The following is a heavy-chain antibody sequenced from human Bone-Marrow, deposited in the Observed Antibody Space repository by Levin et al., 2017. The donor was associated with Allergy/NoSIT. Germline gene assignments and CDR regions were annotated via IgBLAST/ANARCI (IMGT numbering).Heavy chain of an antibody. Sequence: GGSLRLSCAISGFTLSNYLMSWVRQTPDKGLEWVASITKDGSSKFYMDSVKGRFTISRDDAKNSLYLQMDSLSAEDTAVYHCTRDHPYEIVTGPRMDDWGQGTTVTVSS. CDR1: GFTLSNYL. D-gene: IGHD3-9*01. V-gene: IGHV3-7*01. CDR3: TRDHPYEIVTGPRMDD. CDR2: ITKDGSSK. J-gene: IGHJ6*02.